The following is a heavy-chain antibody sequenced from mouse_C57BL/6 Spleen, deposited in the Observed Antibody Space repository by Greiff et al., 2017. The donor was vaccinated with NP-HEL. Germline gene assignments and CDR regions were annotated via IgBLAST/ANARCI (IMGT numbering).Heavy chain of an antibody. V-gene: IGHV5-4*01. J-gene: IGHJ4*01. CDR1: GFTSSSYA. CDR2: ISDGGSYT. D-gene: IGHD1-1*01. CDR3: ARDITTLYAMDY. Sequence: EVQLVESGGGLVKPGGSLKLSCAASGFTSSSYAMSWVRQTPEKRLEWVATISDGGSYTYYPDNVKGRFTISRDNAKNNLYLQMSHLKSEDTAMYYCARDITTLYAMDYWGQGTSVTVSS.